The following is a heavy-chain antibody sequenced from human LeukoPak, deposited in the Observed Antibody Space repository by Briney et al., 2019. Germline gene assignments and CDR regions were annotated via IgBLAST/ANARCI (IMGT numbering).Heavy chain of an antibody. CDR3: ARGGDYVIHYYYYYMDV. CDR1: GGSISSGVYS. J-gene: IGHJ6*03. CDR2: IYSSGST. V-gene: IGHV4-30-4*07. D-gene: IGHD4-17*01. Sequence: SQTLSLTCAVSGGSISSGVYSWSWFRQPPGKGLEWIGRIYSSGSTNYNPSLKSRVTISVDTSKNQFSLKLSSVTAADTAVYYCARGGDYVIHYYYYYMDVWGKGTTVTISS.